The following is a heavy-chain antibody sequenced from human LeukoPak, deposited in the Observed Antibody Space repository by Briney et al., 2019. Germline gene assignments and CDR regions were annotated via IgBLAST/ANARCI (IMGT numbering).Heavy chain of an antibody. V-gene: IGHV4-30-4*08. D-gene: IGHD3-10*01. CDR2: IYYSGST. J-gene: IGHJ4*02. Sequence: PSETLSLTCTVSGGSISSGDYYWSWVRQPPGKGLEWIGYIYYSGSTYYNPSLKSRVTISVDTSKNQFSLKLSSVTAADTAVYYCASEKGSGSHSLFDYWGQGTLVTVSS. CDR1: GGSISSGDYY. CDR3: ASEKGSGSHSLFDY.